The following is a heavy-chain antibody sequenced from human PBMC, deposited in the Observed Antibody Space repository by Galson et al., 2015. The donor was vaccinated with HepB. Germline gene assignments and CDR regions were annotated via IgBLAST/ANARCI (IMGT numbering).Heavy chain of an antibody. D-gene: IGHD6-6*01. CDR1: GFRFNIYD. CDR3: AKGAYMSSYSLYGMDA. Sequence: SLRLSCAASGFRFNIYDMSWVRQAPGKGLEWVSGITNSGGRRYYAEHGKGRFTISRDNSKNTVFLQMSSLRAEDTAIYSCAKGAYMSSYSLYGMDAWGQGTTVIVSS. CDR2: ITNSGGRR. J-gene: IGHJ6*02. V-gene: IGHV3-23*01.